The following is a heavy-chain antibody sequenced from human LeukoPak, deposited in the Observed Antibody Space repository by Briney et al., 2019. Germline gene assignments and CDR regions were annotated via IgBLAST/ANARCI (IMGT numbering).Heavy chain of an antibody. J-gene: IGHJ4*02. CDR3: VAGGGQLPYY. CDR2: IYHSGST. Sequence: KPSETLSLTCSVCGYSISSGYYWGWIRQPPGRGLEWIGNIYHSGSTYYNPSLKSRVTISIDTSKNQFSLKLTSVTAADTAVYYCVAGGGQLPYYWGQGTLVTVSS. CDR1: GYSISSGYY. V-gene: IGHV4-38-2*02. D-gene: IGHD2-2*01.